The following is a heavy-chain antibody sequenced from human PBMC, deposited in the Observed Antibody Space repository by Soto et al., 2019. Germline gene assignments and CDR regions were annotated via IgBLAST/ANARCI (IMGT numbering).Heavy chain of an antibody. CDR3: ARGPAGDRSGNYGMSV. Sequence: EVQLVESGGGLVQPGGSLRLSCSASGFSLSDYWIHWVRHLPGKGLVWVSRIKNDGSGTSYADSVIGRFTISRDNAKNTLYLQMNSLRVDDTAGYYCARGPAGDRSGNYGMSVWGQGTTVIVSS. D-gene: IGHD3-22*01. CDR1: GFSLSDYW. V-gene: IGHV3-74*01. CDR2: IKNDGSGT. J-gene: IGHJ6*02.